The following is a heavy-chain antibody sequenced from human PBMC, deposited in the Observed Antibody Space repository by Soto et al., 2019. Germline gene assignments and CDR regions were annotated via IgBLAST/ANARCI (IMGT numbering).Heavy chain of an antibody. CDR3: AGERLTGSGYFDY. D-gene: IGHD3-9*01. Sequence: QVQLQESGPGLVKPSETLSLTCTVSNGFITGYYWSWVRQPPGKGLEWIGSVYNTGTPNYNPSLRSRVTMSADPSKSQFSLELSSVTAADTAIYFCAGERLTGSGYFDYCGQGTLVTVSS. V-gene: IGHV4-59*01. CDR2: VYNTGTP. CDR1: NGFITGYY. J-gene: IGHJ4*02.